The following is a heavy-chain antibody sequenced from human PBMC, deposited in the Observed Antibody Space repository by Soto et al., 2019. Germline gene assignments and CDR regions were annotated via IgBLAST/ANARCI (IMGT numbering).Heavy chain of an antibody. J-gene: IGHJ5*02. D-gene: IGHD3-3*01. Sequence: ASVKVSCKASGHTFASYAISWMRQAPGQGLEWMGWISAYNGNTNYAQKLQGRVTMTTDTSTSTAYMELRSLRSDDTAVYYCARGVYDVGSGYTAEDWFDPWGQGNLVTVSS. CDR2: ISAYNGNT. V-gene: IGHV1-18*01. CDR1: GHTFASYA. CDR3: ARGVYDVGSGYTAEDWFDP.